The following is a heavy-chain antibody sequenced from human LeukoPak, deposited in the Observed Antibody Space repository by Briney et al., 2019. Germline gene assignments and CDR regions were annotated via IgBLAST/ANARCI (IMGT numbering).Heavy chain of an antibody. Sequence: PSETLSLTCTVSGGSVSSGNYYWSWIRQPAGKRLELIRRMYTSGSTHYNPSLKSRVTISRDTSTNQFSLKLTSVTAADTAVYYCAGMIGYFDFWGQGTLVTVSS. J-gene: IGHJ4*02. D-gene: IGHD3-16*01. V-gene: IGHV4-61*02. CDR1: GGSVSSGNYY. CDR3: AGMIGYFDF. CDR2: MYTSGST.